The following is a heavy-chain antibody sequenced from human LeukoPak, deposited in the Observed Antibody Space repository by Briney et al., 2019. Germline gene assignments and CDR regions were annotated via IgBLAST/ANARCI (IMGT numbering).Heavy chain of an antibody. CDR1: GITFRSYG. CDR2: IWYDRSNK. D-gene: IGHD2-15*01. Sequence: GSLRLSCAASGITFRSYGMHWVRQAPGKGLEWVAFIWYDRSNKYYADSVKGRFTISRDNSRNTLFLQMNSLRAEDTAVYYCATDRATQYFDYWGQGTLVSVSS. V-gene: IGHV3-30*02. CDR3: ATDRATQYFDY. J-gene: IGHJ4*02.